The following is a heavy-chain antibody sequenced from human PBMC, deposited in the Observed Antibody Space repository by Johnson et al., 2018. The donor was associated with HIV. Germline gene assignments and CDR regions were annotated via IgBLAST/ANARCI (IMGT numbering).Heavy chain of an antibody. Sequence: MQLVESGGGVVQPGRSLRLSCAASGFTFSSYDMHWVRQATGKGLEWVSAIGTAGDTYYPGSVKGRFTISRDNSKNTLYLQMHSLRTEDTAVYYCAKGGSLTQDAPFDIWGQGTMVTVSS. J-gene: IGHJ3*02. CDR1: GFTFSSYD. V-gene: IGHV3-13*01. CDR2: IGTAGDT. D-gene: IGHD1-14*01. CDR3: AKGGSLTQDAPFDI.